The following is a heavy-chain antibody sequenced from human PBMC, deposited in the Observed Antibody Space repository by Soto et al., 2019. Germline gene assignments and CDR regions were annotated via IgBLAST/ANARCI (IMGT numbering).Heavy chain of an antibody. CDR1: GGTFSTYA. CDR2: IIPMFGTA. J-gene: IGHJ4*02. CDR3: XXXXXXXXXXXXXXXXX. Sequence: QVQLVQSGAEVKKPESLVKVSCKAPGGTFSTYAISWVRQAPGQGGEWMGGIIPMFGTANYAQRFQDRVTITADESTXXXXXXXXXXXXXXXXXXXXXXXXXXXXXXXXXXXXXWGQXTLXXVSS. V-gene: IGHV1-69*12.